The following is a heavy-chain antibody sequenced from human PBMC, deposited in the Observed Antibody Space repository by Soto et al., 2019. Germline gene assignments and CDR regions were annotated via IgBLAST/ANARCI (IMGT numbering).Heavy chain of an antibody. CDR3: ASGIGELGSGSFLYYYYGMDV. D-gene: IGHD3-10*01. CDR2: IIPIFGTA. V-gene: IGHV1-69*12. J-gene: IGHJ6*02. CDR1: GGTFSSYA. Sequence: QVQLVQSGAEVKKPGSSVKVSCKASGGTFSSYAISWVRQAPGQGLEWMGGIIPIFGTANYAQKFQGRVTITADESTSTAYMELSSLRSEDTAVYYCASGIGELGSGSFLYYYYGMDVWGQGTTVTVSS.